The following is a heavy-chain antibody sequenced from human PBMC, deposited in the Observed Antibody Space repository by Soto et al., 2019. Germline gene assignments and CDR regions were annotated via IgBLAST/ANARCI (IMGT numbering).Heavy chain of an antibody. CDR2: VYRSGST. J-gene: IGHJ5*02. CDR3: SRNGVYSLGS. Sequence: QVQLQESGPGLVKPSGTLSLTCAVSGASISSDNWWNWVRQPPGQGLEWIGEVYRSGSTNYDPSLKSRVTISIDMSQHQCSLTLTSVTAADPAMDSCSRNGVYSLGSWGQGTLVTVSS. CDR1: GASISSDNW. V-gene: IGHV4-4*02. D-gene: IGHD4-17*01.